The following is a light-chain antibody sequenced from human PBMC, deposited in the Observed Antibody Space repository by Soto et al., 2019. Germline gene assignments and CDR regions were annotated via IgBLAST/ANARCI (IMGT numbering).Light chain of an antibody. Sequence: DIPMTQSPSSLSASVGDRVTITCRASQSISNYLNWYQQKPGKAPKLLIYAASSLQSGVPSRFSGSGSGTDFTLNISSLQPEDFATYYCQQSYATPRTFGQGTKVEIK. CDR1: QSISNY. CDR3: QQSYATPRT. J-gene: IGKJ1*01. V-gene: IGKV1-39*01. CDR2: AAS.